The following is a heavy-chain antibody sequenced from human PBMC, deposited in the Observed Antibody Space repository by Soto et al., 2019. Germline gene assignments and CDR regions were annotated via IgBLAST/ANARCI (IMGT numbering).Heavy chain of an antibody. D-gene: IGHD3-16*02. V-gene: IGHV3-30*18. CDR3: AKEGSVIYFDY. CDR1: GFTFSSYG. CDR2: ISYDGSNK. Sequence: GGSLRLSCAASGFTFSSYGMHWVRQAPGKGLEWVAVISYDGSNKYYADSVKGRFTISRDNSKNTLYLQMNSLRAEDTAVYYCAKEGSVIYFDYWGQGTLVTVSS. J-gene: IGHJ4*02.